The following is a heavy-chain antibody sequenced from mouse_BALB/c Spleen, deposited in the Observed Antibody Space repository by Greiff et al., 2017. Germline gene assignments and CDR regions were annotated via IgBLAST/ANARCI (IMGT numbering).Heavy chain of an antibody. V-gene: IGHV5-6-3*01. J-gene: IGHJ4*01. Sequence: EVKVVESGGGLVQPGGSLKLSCAASGFTFSSYGMSWVRQTPDKRLELVATINSNGGSTYYPDSVKGRFTISRDNAKNTLYLQMSSLKSEDTAMYYCASLTFYYYAMDYWGQGTSVTVSS. D-gene: IGHD4-1*01. CDR1: GFTFSSYG. CDR3: ASLTFYYYAMDY. CDR2: INSNGGST.